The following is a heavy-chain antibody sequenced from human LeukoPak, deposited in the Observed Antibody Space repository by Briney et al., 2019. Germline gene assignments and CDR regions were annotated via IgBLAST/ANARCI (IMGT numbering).Heavy chain of an antibody. J-gene: IGHJ4*02. Sequence: ASVKVSCKVSGYTLTELSMHWVRQAPGKGLEWMGGFDPEDGETIYAQKFQGRVTMTEDTSTDTAYMELSSLRSEDTAVYYYATGLKEEFGYSSGWRFDYWGQGTLVTVSS. CDR2: FDPEDGET. V-gene: IGHV1-24*01. CDR1: GYTLTELS. D-gene: IGHD6-19*01. CDR3: ATGLKEEFGYSSGWRFDY.